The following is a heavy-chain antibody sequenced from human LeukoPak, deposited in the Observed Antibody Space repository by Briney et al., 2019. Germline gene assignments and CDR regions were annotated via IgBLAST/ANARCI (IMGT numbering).Heavy chain of an antibody. D-gene: IGHD3-3*01. CDR3: ARLVSGHSHLGYFDY. Sequence: ASVKVSCKASGYTFTGYYMHWVRQAPGQGLEWMGWINPNSGGTNYAQKLQGRVTMTRDTSISTAYMELSRLRSDDTAVYYCARLVSGHSHLGYFDYWGQGTLVTVPS. CDR2: INPNSGGT. V-gene: IGHV1-2*02. J-gene: IGHJ4*02. CDR1: GYTFTGYY.